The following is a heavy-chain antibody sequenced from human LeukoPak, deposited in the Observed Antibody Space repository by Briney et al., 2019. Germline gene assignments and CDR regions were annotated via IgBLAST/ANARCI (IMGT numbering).Heavy chain of an antibody. Sequence: PGGSLRLSCSASGFTFSSYWMHWVRQAPGKGLVWVSRINSDGSTTNYADSVKGRFTISRDNAKNTLYLQMNSLRAEDTAMYYCARRSSGSPPFYFDYWGQGTLVIVSS. V-gene: IGHV3-74*01. CDR1: GFTFSSYW. CDR2: INSDGSTT. CDR3: ARRSSGSPPFYFDY. J-gene: IGHJ4*02. D-gene: IGHD1-26*01.